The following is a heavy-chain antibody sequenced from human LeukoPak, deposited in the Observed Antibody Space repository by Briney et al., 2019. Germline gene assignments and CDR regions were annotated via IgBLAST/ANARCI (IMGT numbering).Heavy chain of an antibody. CDR3: ARSNQADDY. CDR2: TNPGGSNT. D-gene: IGHD1-14*01. V-gene: IGHV3-74*01. J-gene: IGHJ4*02. Sequence: GGSLRLSCAASGFTSSNYWMHWVRQVPGKGLVWVSRTNPGGSNTAYADSVKGRFTISRDNARNTLYLQMDSLRAEDTAVYYCARSNQADDYWGQGTLVTVSS. CDR1: GFTSSNYW.